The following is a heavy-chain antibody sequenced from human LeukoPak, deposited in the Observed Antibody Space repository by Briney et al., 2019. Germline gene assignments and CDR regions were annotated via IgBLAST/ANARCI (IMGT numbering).Heavy chain of an antibody. V-gene: IGHV1-2*02. CDR3: ARVYDYYDSSGYGG. J-gene: IGHJ4*02. D-gene: IGHD3-22*01. CDR2: INPNSGGT. Sequence: ASVKVSCKASGYTFTAYYMHWVRQAPGQGLEWMGWINPNSGGTNYAQKFQGRVTMTRDTSISTAYMELSRLRSDDTAVYYCARVYDYYDSSGYGGWGQGTLVTVSS. CDR1: GYTFTAYY.